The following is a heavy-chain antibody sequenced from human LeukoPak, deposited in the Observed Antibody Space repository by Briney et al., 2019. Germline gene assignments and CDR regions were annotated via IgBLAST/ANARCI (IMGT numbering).Heavy chain of an antibody. CDR3: ARDKSVYYYCYMDV. CDR1: GGSISSGGYY. CDR2: IYYSGST. V-gene: IGHV4-31*03. Sequence: SETLSLTCTVSGGSISSGGYYWSWIRQHPGKGLEWIGYIYYSGSTYYNPSLKSRVTISVDTSKNQFSLKLSSVTAADTAVYYCARDKSVYYYCYMDVWGKGTTVTVSS. J-gene: IGHJ6*03.